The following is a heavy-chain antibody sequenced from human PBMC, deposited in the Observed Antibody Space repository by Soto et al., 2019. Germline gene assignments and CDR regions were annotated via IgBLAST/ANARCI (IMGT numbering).Heavy chain of an antibody. CDR2: ISYDGSDK. CDR1: GFPFTSYG. CDR3: VGGQYYLDY. D-gene: IGHD3-10*01. V-gene: IGHV3-30*03. Sequence: QVQLVESGGGVVQPGRSLRLSCAASGFPFTSYGMHWVREGPDKGLEWVAIISYDGSDKYYADSGKGRFTISRDNAKTTLDLQMNSLRPEDTALYYCVGGQYYLDYRGQGTLVIVSS. J-gene: IGHJ4*02.